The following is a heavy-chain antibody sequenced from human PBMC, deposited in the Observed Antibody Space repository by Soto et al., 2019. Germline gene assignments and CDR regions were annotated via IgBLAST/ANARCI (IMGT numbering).Heavy chain of an antibody. CDR3: AREGIDLVVPAAMGERSSRPIDY. D-gene: IGHD2-2*01. CDR1: GGSFSGYY. J-gene: IGHJ4*02. Sequence: SETLSLTCAVYGGSFSGYYWSWIRQPPGKGLEWIGEINHSGSTNYNPSLKSRVTISVDTSKNQFSLKLSSVTAADTAVYYCAREGIDLVVPAAMGERSSRPIDYWGQGTLVTVSS. CDR2: INHSGST. V-gene: IGHV4-34*01.